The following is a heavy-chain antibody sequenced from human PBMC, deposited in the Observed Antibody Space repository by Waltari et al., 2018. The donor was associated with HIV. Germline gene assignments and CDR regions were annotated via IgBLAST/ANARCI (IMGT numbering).Heavy chain of an antibody. CDR3: TGDTFGNDDF. V-gene: IGHV3-74*01. J-gene: IGHJ4*02. CDR1: GFTFSRYW. D-gene: IGHD1-1*01. CDR2: IKPDGTQT. Sequence: EVRLVESGGGLGQPGGSLRLSCAGPGFTFSRYWMHWVRQTPGKGLEGVSRIKPDGTQTDYADSVKGRFTISRDNAKSTLHLQLNALSVEDTALYFCTGDTFGNDDFWGQGVLVTVSS.